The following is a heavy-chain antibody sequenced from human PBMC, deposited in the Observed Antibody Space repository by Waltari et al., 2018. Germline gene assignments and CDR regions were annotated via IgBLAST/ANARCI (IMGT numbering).Heavy chain of an antibody. V-gene: IGHV4-38-2*02. CDR1: GYSISSGYY. J-gene: IGHJ5*02. D-gene: IGHD2-15*01. CDR3: ARGIVVVVAAPRASWFDP. Sequence: QVQLQESGPGLVKPSETLSLTCTVSGYSISSGYYWGWIRQPPGKGLEWIGSIYHSGSTYYNPSLKSRVTISVDTSKNQCSLKLSSVTAADTAVYYCARGIVVVVAAPRASWFDPWGQGTLVTVSS. CDR2: IYHSGST.